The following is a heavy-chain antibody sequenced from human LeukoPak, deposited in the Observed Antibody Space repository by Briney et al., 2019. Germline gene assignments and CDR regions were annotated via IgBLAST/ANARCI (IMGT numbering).Heavy chain of an antibody. CDR2: IYSKGTT. V-gene: IGHV4-4*07. D-gene: IGHD1-26*01. Sequence: SETLSPTCAVSGDSVSSFYCSWVRQPAGKGLEWIGRIYSKGTTKYNLSLKSRATISLDQSKNQFSLYLSSVTAADTAVYYCARLRYTGTSQYYFDSWGQGFLVTVSS. CDR1: GDSVSSFY. CDR3: ARLRYTGTSQYYFDS. J-gene: IGHJ4*02.